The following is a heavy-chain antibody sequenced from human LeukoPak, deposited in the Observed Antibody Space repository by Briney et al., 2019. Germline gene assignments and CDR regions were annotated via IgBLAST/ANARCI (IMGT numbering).Heavy chain of an antibody. J-gene: IGHJ5*02. V-gene: IGHV4-59*01. CDR3: ARKRGGTAYSWFDP. CDR1: GGFMSIYY. CDR2: VSYSGST. Sequence: SETLSLTCNVSGGFMSIYYWSWIRQPPGKALEWIGYVSYSGSTNYNPSLKSRVTISVDTSKNQFSLKLSSVTAADTAVYYCARKRGGTAYSWFDPWGQGTLVTVSS. D-gene: IGHD1-1*01.